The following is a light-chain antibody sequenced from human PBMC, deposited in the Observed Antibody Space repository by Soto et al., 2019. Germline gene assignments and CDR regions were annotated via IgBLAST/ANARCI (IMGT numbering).Light chain of an antibody. CDR1: SGHSSYI. CDR3: ETWDSNTRV. V-gene: IGLV4-60*02. J-gene: IGLJ2*01. CDR2: LEGSGSY. Sequence: QSVLTQSSSASASLGSSVKLTCTLSSGHSSYIIAWHHQQPGKAPRYLMKLEGSGSYNKGSGVPDRFSGSSSGADRYLTISNLQFEDAANNHCETWDSNTRVLGGGTKLTVL.